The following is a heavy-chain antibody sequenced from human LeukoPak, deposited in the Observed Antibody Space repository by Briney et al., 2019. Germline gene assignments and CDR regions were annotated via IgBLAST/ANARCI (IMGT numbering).Heavy chain of an antibody. CDR1: GGSVSSSF. V-gene: IGHV4-59*02. J-gene: IGHJ6*03. CDR3: AREPYYYYMDV. CDR2: IYYSGST. Sequence: SETLSLTCSVSGGSVSSSFWSWIRQPPGKGLEWIGHIYYSGSTNYNPSLKSRVTISVDTSKNQFSLKLSSVTAADTAVYYCAREPYYYYMDVWGKGTTVTVSS.